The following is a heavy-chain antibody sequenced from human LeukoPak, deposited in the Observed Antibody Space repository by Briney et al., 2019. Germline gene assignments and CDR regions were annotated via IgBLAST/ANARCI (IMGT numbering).Heavy chain of an antibody. J-gene: IGHJ6*02. D-gene: IGHD5-18*01. V-gene: IGHV1-69*01. CDR3: ASPKPWIQLLGYYGVDV. CDR1: GGTFSSYA. Sequence: SVKVSCKASGGTFSSYAISWVRQAPGQGLEWMGGIIPIFGTANYAQKFQGRVTITADESTSTAYMELSSLRSEDTAVYYCASPKPWIQLLGYYGVDVWGQGTTVTVSS. CDR2: IIPIFGTA.